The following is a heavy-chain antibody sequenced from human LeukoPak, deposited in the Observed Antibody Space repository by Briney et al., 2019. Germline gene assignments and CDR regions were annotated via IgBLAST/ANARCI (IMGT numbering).Heavy chain of an antibody. V-gene: IGHV5-51*01. D-gene: IGHD3-10*01. CDR2: IDPGDSDA. CDR3: ARSSASSHFGMDV. CDR1: GYILTSHW. Sequence: GESLKISWKGSGYILTSHWIGWVRQLAGKGLEWMGIIDPGDSDARDSPSFQGQVTTSPDTSPSTASLQWSSLKAPDTAMYYSARSSASSHFGMDVWGKGATVTVSS. J-gene: IGHJ6*04.